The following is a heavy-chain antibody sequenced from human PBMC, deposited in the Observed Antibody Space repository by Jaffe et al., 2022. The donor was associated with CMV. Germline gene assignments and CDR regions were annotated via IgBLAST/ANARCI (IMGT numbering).Heavy chain of an antibody. CDR1: GYTFTGYY. V-gene: IGHV1-2*04. CDR3: AREPLAYCGGDCYFGSPSDAFDI. Sequence: QVQLVQSGAEVKKPGASVKVSCKASGYTFTGYYMHWVRQAPGQGLEWMGWINPNSGGTNYAQKFQGWVTMTRDTSISTAYMELSRLRSDDTAVYYCAREPLAYCGGDCYFGSPSDAFDIWGQGTMVTVSS. CDR2: INPNSGGT. J-gene: IGHJ3*02. D-gene: IGHD2-21*02.